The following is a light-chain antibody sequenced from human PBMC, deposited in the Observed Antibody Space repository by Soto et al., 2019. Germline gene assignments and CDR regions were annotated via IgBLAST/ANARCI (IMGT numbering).Light chain of an antibody. CDR2: AAS. V-gene: IGKV1-27*01. CDR3: QTYSGVIT. Sequence: DIQMTQSPSSLSASVGDRVTITCRASQGISNFLAWYQQKPGKVPKLLISAASTLQSGVPSRFSGSGSVTDFSLTITTLQPEDVTTYYCQTYSGVITFGQGTRLEIK. J-gene: IGKJ5*01. CDR1: QGISNF.